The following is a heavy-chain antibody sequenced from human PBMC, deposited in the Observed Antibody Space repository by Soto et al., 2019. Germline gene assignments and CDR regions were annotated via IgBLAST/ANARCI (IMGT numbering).Heavy chain of an antibody. D-gene: IGHD1-1*01. J-gene: IGHJ6*02. Sequence: EVQLVESGGGLAQPGGSLRLSCAASGFTFSNFWMSWARQAPGKGLEWVANIKGDGSVTQYVASVEGRFTISRDNAKYSLYLQMNSLRVEDTALYYCVKPTRSVRGMGVWGQGTTVTVSS. V-gene: IGHV3-7*03. CDR1: GFTFSNFW. CDR3: VKPTRSVRGMGV. CDR2: IKGDGSVT.